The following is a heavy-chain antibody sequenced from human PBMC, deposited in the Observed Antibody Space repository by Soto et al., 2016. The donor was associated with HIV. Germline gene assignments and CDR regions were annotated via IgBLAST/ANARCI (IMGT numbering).Heavy chain of an antibody. J-gene: IGHJ3*02. CDR2: IHYSGNT. D-gene: IGHD3-22*01. CDR3: ARGPHYYDTTRGAFDI. Sequence: QVQLQESGPGLVKPSQTLSLACTVSDGSINSVYHYWSWIRQRPGKGLEWIAYIHYSGNTYYNPSLESRVSISVDTSKNQFSLRLSSVTAADTALYYCARGPHYYDTTRGAFDIWAKGQWSPSL. CDR1: DGSINSVYHY. V-gene: IGHV4-31*03.